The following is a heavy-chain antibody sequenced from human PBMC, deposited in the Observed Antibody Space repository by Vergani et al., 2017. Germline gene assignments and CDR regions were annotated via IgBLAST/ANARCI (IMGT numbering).Heavy chain of an antibody. J-gene: IGHJ6*03. CDR1: GFSLNTRGVS. D-gene: IGHD1-7*01. Sequence: QITLKESGPTLVKPTQTLTLTCTFSGFSLNTRGVSVAWIRQPPGKPLEWLALIYWNDDHHYSPSLNNRVTITKDTSKNQVVLTMTNMDYVDTGTYYCVYRKTVCGTTGCFYPFYCFCYMDVWGKGTTVTVSS. CDR2: IYWNDDH. V-gene: IGHV2-5*04. CDR3: VYRKTVCGTTGCFYPFYCFCYMDV.